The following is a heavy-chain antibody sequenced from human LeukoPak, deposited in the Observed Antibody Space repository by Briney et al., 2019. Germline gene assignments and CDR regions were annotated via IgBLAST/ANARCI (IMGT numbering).Heavy chain of an antibody. J-gene: IGHJ3*01. Sequence: TSETLSLTCTVSGGSITSHYWSWIRQSPGKGLEWIGYIHYSGSTRYNPSLESRLTISVDTSENQFSLKPNSVTAADTAVYYCARALGYCSGGGCYTGGAFDFWGQGTIVTVSS. CDR1: GGSITSHY. CDR3: ARALGYCSGGGCYTGGAFDF. V-gene: IGHV4-59*11. CDR2: IHYSGST. D-gene: IGHD2-15*01.